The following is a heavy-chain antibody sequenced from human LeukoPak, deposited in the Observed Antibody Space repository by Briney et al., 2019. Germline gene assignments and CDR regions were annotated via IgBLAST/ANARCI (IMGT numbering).Heavy chain of an antibody. CDR2: IKQDGSEK. D-gene: IGHD3-3*01. Sequence: GRSLRLSCAASGFTFDDFAMHWVRQAPGKGLEWVANIKQDGSEKFYVDSVKGRFTISRDNAKSSLYLQMNSLRVDDTSVYYCARDQDFWRGSYPTPFDSWGQGTLVTVSS. CDR3: ARDQDFWRGSYPTPFDS. CDR1: GFTFDDFA. J-gene: IGHJ4*02. V-gene: IGHV3-7*01.